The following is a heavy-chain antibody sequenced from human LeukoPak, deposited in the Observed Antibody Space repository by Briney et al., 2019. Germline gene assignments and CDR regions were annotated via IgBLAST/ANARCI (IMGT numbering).Heavy chain of an antibody. CDR1: GDSVSSNSAA. D-gene: IGHD3-10*01. CDR3: ARLWFGELTYYYYGMDV. V-gene: IGHV6-1*01. J-gene: IGHJ6*02. Sequence: SQTLSLTCAISGDSVSSNSAAWNWIRQSPSRGLEWLGRTYYRSKWYNDYAVSVKSRITINPDTSKNQFSLQLNSVTPEDTAAYYCARLWFGELTYYYYGMDVWGQGTTVTVSS. CDR2: TYYRSKWYN.